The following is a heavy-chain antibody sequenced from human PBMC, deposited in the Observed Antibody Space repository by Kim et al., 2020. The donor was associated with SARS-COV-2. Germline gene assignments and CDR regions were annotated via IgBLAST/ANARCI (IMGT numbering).Heavy chain of an antibody. CDR2: GSGCST. J-gene: IGHJ6*02. CDR3: FYGMDV. V-gene: IGHV3-23*01. Sequence: GSGCSTYYADSVKGRFTISRDNSKTTLYLQMNSLRAEDTAVYYCFYGMDVWGQGTTVTVSS.